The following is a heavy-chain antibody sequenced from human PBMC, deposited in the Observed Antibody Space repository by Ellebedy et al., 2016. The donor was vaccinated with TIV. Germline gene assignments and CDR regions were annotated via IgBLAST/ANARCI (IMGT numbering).Heavy chain of an antibody. Sequence: GESLKISCAASGFTFSNYAMGWVRQAPGKGLEWVSAIRGTVMSTFYADSVKGRFTISKDNSKNSVYLQMNSLRAEDTAVYYCARDTLVGVTDSYFDYWGQGTLVTVSS. CDR1: GFTFSNYA. CDR2: IRGTVMST. CDR3: ARDTLVGVTDSYFDY. J-gene: IGHJ4*02. V-gene: IGHV3-23*01. D-gene: IGHD1-26*01.